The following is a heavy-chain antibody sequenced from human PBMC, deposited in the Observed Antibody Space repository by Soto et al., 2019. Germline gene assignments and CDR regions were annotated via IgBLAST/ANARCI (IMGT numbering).Heavy chain of an antibody. J-gene: IGHJ5*02. D-gene: IGHD3-10*01. CDR1: GGTFSSYA. Sequence: SVKVSCKASGGTFSSYAISWVRQAPGQGLEWMGGIIPIFGTANYAQKFQGRVTITADKSTSTAYMELSSLRSEDTAVYYCASITVVRGVILEGWFDPWGQGTLVTVSS. V-gene: IGHV1-69*06. CDR2: IIPIFGTA. CDR3: ASITVVRGVILEGWFDP.